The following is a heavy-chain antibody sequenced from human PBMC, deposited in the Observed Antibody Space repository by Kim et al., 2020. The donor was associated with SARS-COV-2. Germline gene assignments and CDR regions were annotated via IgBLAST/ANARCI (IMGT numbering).Heavy chain of an antibody. V-gene: IGHV3-53*01. CDR3: ARNRGVGAPAD. D-gene: IGHD1-26*01. J-gene: IGHJ4*01. Sequence: TYYADSGKGRSTISRDNSNNSLYLHMNNLGAEDTAIFYCARNRGVGAPADWGQGTLVTVSS. CDR2: T.